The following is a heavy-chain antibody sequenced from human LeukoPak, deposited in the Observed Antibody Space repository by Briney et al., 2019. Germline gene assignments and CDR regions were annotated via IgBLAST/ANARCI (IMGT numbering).Heavy chain of an antibody. CDR1: GGSFSGYY. D-gene: IGHD2-2*02. V-gene: IGHV4-34*01. CDR2: INHSGST. Sequence: SETLSLTCAVYGGSFSGYYWSWIRQPPGKGLEWIGEINHSGSTNYNPSLKSRVTISVDTSKNRFSLKLSSVTAADTAVYYCARAVVPSAIEEAFDIWGQGTMVTVSS. CDR3: ARAVVPSAIEEAFDI. J-gene: IGHJ3*02.